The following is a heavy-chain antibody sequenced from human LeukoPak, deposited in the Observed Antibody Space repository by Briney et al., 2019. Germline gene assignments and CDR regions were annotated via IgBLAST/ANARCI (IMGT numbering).Heavy chain of an antibody. Sequence: PSETLSLTCAVSGVSLSSNLWWTWVRQPPGKGLEWIAEIHHSGSINYNPSLKSRVTISVDKAKNQFSLNLNSVTAADTAVYYCARGGDRSFDYWGQGTLVTVSS. D-gene: IGHD3-10*01. CDR2: IHHSGSI. CDR1: GVSLSSNLW. CDR3: ARGGDRSFDY. J-gene: IGHJ4*02. V-gene: IGHV4-4*02.